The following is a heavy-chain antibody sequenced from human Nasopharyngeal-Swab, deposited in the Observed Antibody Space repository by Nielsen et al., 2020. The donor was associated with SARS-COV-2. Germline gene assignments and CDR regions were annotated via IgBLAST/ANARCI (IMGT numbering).Heavy chain of an antibody. V-gene: IGHV3-23*01. CDR2: ITDTGHGT. D-gene: IGHD2-15*01. CDR1: GFTFGSVA. Sequence: GESLRISCAAAGFTFGSVAMNWVRQAPGKGPQWVATITDTGHGTYYADSVKGRFTISRDNPKNTLYLHMNSLRAEDSALYYCAKGYCSGAGCDYFDHWSQGTLVTVSS. CDR3: AKGYCSGAGCDYFDH. J-gene: IGHJ4*02.